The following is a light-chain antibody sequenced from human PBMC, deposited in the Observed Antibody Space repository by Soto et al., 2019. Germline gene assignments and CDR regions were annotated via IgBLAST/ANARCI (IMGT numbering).Light chain of an antibody. CDR2: GAS. V-gene: IGKV3-15*01. CDR3: QQYNNWPLT. Sequence: EIVLTQSPGTLSFSPGERATLSCRASQSVSSSSLAWYQQKPGQAPRLLIYGASTRATGIPARFSGSGSGTEFTLTISSLQSEDFAVYYCQQYNNWPLTFGQGTKVDIK. J-gene: IGKJ1*01. CDR1: QSVSSS.